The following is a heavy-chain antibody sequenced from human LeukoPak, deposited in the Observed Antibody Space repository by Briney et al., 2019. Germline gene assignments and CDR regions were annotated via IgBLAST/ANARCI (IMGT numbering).Heavy chain of an antibody. D-gene: IGHD3-16*01. CDR2: INHSGST. V-gene: IGHV4-34*01. Sequence: SETLSLTCAVYGGSFSGCYWSWIRQPPGKGLEWIGEINHSGSTNYNPSLKSRVTISVDTSKNQFSLKLSSVTAADTAVYYCARDISSILPSWGYLNWFDPWGQGTLVTVSS. CDR3: ARDISSILPSWGYLNWFDP. CDR1: GGSFSGCY. J-gene: IGHJ5*02.